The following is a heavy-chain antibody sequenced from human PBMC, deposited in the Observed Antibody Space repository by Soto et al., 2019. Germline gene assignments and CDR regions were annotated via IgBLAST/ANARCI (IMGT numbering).Heavy chain of an antibody. CDR3: ARHVWTGRWAFDI. V-gene: IGHV4-39*01. D-gene: IGHD1-1*01. CDR2: VYDSGTT. J-gene: IGHJ3*02. CDR1: GDSISGNIHL. Sequence: SETLSLTCSVSGDSISGNIHLCGWIRQPPGKGLEWIGSVYDSGTTHYNPALKSRVTMSVDTTKNHFSMKLSSVTAADTAVYYCARHVWTGRWAFDIWGQGTMVTVSS.